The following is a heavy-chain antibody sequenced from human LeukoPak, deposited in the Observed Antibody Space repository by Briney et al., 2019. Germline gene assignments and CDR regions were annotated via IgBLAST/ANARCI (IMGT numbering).Heavy chain of an antibody. V-gene: IGHV4-30-2*03. CDR3: ARGFFYDSSGYYYVVLGGDAFDI. CDR2: LYHSGDT. D-gene: IGHD3-22*01. Sequence: SETLSLTCAVSGGSISSGGHSWSWIRQPPGKGLEWIGFLYHSGDTYYNPSLKSRVTISVDTSKNQFSLKLSSVTAADTAVYYCARGFFYDSSGYYYVVLGGDAFDIWGQGTMVTVSS. CDR1: GGSISSGGHS. J-gene: IGHJ3*02.